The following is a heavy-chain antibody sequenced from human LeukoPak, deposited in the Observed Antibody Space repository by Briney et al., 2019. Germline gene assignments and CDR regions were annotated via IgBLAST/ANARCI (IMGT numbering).Heavy chain of an antibody. D-gene: IGHD3-10*02. J-gene: IGHJ6*04. Sequence: GGSLRLSCAASGFTFSSYSMTWFRQPPGRGLEWVSYISAMSSTIYYADSVRGRFTISRDNAKKSLYLQMNSLRAEDTAVYYCAELGITMIGGVWGKGTTVTISS. CDR1: GFTFSSYS. CDR3: AELGITMIGGV. V-gene: IGHV3-48*01. CDR2: ISAMSSTI.